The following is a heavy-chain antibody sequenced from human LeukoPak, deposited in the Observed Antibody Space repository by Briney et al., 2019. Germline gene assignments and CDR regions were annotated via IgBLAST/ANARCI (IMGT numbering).Heavy chain of an antibody. V-gene: IGHV3-23*01. CDR1: GFTFSSYA. CDR3: AKDGYSSSSGYDY. D-gene: IGHD6-6*01. Sequence: GGSLRLSCAASGFTFSSYAMSWVRQAPGKGLEWVSAISGSGGSTYYANSVKGRFTISRDNSKNTLYLQMNSLRAEDTAVYYCAKDGYSSSSGYDYWGQGTLVTVSS. J-gene: IGHJ4*02. CDR2: ISGSGGST.